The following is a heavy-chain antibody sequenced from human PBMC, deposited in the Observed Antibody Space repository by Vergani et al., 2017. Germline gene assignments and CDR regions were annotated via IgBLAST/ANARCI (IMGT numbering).Heavy chain of an antibody. CDR2: IEWDDDK. CDR1: GFSLNTNLMR. Sequence: QVSLKESGPALLKPTQTLTLTCTFSGFSLNTNLMRVSWIRQPPGKALEWLARIEWDDDKFYNTSLRNRLTISKDTSKNQVVLTVTNIQPVDTATYFCARDYRGNFFDYWGKGILVTVTS. J-gene: IGHJ4*01. D-gene: IGHD4-11*01. CDR3: ARDYRGNFFDY. V-gene: IGHV2-70*04.